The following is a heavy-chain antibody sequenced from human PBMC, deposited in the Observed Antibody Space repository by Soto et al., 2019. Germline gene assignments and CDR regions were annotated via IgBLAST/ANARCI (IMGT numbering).Heavy chain of an antibody. Sequence: QVQLVQSGAEVKKPGSSVKVSCKASGGTFSSYAISWVRQAPGQGLEWMGGIIPIFGTANYAQKFQGRVTITADESTSTAYMKLSSLRSEDTAVYYCARPTRYYYDSSGQSAWFDPWGQGTLVIVSS. CDR1: GGTFSSYA. CDR3: ARPTRYYYDSSGQSAWFDP. J-gene: IGHJ5*02. CDR2: IIPIFGTA. V-gene: IGHV1-69*12. D-gene: IGHD3-22*01.